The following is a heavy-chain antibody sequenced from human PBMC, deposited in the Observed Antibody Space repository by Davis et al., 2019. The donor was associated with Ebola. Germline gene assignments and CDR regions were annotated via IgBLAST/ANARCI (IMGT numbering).Heavy chain of an antibody. Sequence: SGPTLVKPTQTLTLTCTFSGFTLRTSGVGVGWIRQPPGKALEWLALISWDDVKRYSPSLKNRLTITKDTSKNQVVLTMTNMDPVDTATYYCAQTRTIFGVVNWFDPWGQGTLVTVSS. CDR1: GFTLRTSGVG. V-gene: IGHV2-5*02. J-gene: IGHJ5*02. CDR3: AQTRTIFGVVNWFDP. CDR2: ISWDDVK. D-gene: IGHD3-3*01.